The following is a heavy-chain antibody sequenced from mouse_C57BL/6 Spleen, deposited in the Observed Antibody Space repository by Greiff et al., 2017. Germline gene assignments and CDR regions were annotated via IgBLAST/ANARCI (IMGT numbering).Heavy chain of an antibody. CDR2: IDPSDSYT. CDR3: AFDY. Sequence: QVQLQQPGAELVRPGTSVKLSCKASGYTFTSYWMHWVKQRPGQGLEWIGVIDPSDSYTNSNQKFKGKATLTVDTSSSTAYLQLSSLTSEGSAVYYCAFDYWGQGTTLTVSS. J-gene: IGHJ2*01. V-gene: IGHV1-59*01. CDR1: GYTFTSYW.